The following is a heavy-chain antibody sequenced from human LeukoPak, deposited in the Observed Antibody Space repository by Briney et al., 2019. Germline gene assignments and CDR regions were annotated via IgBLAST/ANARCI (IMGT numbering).Heavy chain of an antibody. D-gene: IGHD3-16*02. CDR3: VRVAPALSY. V-gene: IGHV3-7*04. J-gene: IGHJ4*02. CDR2: IKEDGSVK. CDR1: GFTFSNYG. Sequence: RGSLRLSCAASGFTFSNYGMSWVRQAPGKGLEWVANIKEDGSVKYYVDSVKGRFTISRDNAKTSLYLQMNSLRVEDTAVYYCVRVAPALSYWGQGTLVTVSS.